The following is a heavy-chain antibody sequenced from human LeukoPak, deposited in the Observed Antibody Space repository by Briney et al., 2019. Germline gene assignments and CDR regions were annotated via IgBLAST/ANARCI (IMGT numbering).Heavy chain of an antibody. Sequence: ASVKVSCKASGYTFTSYGISWVRQAPGQGLEWMGIINPSGGSTSYAQKFQGRVTMTRDTSTSTVYMELSSLRSEDTAVYYCARGGYYYDSSGYLEFDYRGQGTLVTVSS. V-gene: IGHV1-46*01. CDR2: INPSGGST. CDR3: ARGGYYYDSSGYLEFDY. CDR1: GYTFTSYG. D-gene: IGHD3-22*01. J-gene: IGHJ4*02.